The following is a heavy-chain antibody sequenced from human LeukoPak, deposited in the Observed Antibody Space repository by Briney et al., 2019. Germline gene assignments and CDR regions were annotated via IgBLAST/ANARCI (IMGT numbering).Heavy chain of an antibody. V-gene: IGHV3-30*02. CDR3: AKDRAVPAANFDY. J-gene: IGHJ4*02. D-gene: IGHD2-2*01. Sequence: PGGSLRLSCAASGFTFSSYGMHWVRQAPGKGLEWVAFIRYDGSNKYYADSVKGRFTISRDNSKNTLYLQMNSLRAEDTAVYYCAKDRAVPAANFDYWGQGTLVTVSS. CDR1: GFTFSSYG. CDR2: IRYDGSNK.